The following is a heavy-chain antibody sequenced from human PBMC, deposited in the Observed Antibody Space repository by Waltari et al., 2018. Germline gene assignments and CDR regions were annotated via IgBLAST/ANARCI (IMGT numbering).Heavy chain of an antibody. J-gene: IGHJ4*02. CDR3: VRDSVEKHLDLDY. V-gene: IGHV1-2*02. CDR1: GYIFSTYY. CDR2: FNPSDGDT. D-gene: IGHD1-1*01. Sequence: QVQLVQSGAELKEPGASVKVSCKASGYIFSTYYIHWVRQAPGGGLEWMGWFNPSDGDTRYAQRFQGRLTVTQDTSISTAYMDLSSLTSDDTAFYYCVRDSVEKHLDLDYWGQGTLVTVSS.